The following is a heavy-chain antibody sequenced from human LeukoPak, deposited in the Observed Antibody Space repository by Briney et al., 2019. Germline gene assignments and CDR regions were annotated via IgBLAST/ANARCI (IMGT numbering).Heavy chain of an antibody. CDR1: GFTFSSYS. V-gene: IGHV3-21*01. Sequence: GGCLRLSCAAYGFTFSSYSMNWVRQAPGKGLEWVSSISSGSSYIYDADSVKGRFTISRDNAKNSLYLQMNSLGAEDTAVYYCERDLLEVPNWGGQGTLVTVSS. CDR2: ISSGSSYI. D-gene: IGHD3-3*01. CDR3: ERDLLEVPNW. J-gene: IGHJ4*02.